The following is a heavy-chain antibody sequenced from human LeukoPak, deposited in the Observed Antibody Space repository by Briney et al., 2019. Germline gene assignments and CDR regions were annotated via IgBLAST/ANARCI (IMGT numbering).Heavy chain of an antibody. J-gene: IGHJ4*02. V-gene: IGHV4-38-2*02. CDR2: IYHSGST. CDR1: GYSISSGYY. D-gene: IGHD3-10*01. CDR3: ARLFGPGY. Sequence: NASETLSLTCTVSGYSISSGYYWGWIRQPPGKGLEWIGSIYHSGSTYYNPSLKSRVTISVDTSKNQFSLKLSSVTAADTAVYYCARLFGPGYWGQGTLVTVSS.